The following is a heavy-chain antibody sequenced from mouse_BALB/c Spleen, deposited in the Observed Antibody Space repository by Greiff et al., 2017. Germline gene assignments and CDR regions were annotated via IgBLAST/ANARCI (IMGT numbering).Heavy chain of an antibody. CDR3: ARETGLYAMDY. Sequence: EVQLVESGPGLVKPFQSLSLTCSVTGFTITRCYFWNLIRQFPGNKLEWMGYISYDGSNNYNPSLKNRISITRDTSKNQFFLKLNSVTTEDTATYYCARETGLYAMDYWGQGTSVTVSS. CDR1: GFTITRCYF. J-gene: IGHJ4*01. D-gene: IGHD4-1*01. CDR2: ISYDGSN. V-gene: IGHV3-6*02.